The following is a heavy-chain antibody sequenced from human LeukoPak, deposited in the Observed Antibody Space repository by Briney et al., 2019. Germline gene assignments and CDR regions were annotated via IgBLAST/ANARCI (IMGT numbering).Heavy chain of an antibody. Sequence: GGSLRLSCAASGFTFSSYAMHWVRQALGKGLEWVAVISYDGSNKYYADSVKGRFTISRDNSKNTLYLQMNSLRAEDTAVYYCAREPLWSGYSYYYYYMDVWGKGTTVTVSS. D-gene: IGHD3-3*01. CDR3: AREPLWSGYSYYYYYMDV. CDR1: GFTFSSYA. J-gene: IGHJ6*03. V-gene: IGHV3-30-3*01. CDR2: ISYDGSNK.